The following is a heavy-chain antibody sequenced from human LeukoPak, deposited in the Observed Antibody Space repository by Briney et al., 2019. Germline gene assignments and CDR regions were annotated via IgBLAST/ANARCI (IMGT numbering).Heavy chain of an antibody. CDR2: MNPNSGNT. Sequence: GASVKVSCKASAYTFTSYDINWVRQATGQGLEWMGWMNPNSGNTGYAQKFQGRVTMTRNTSISTAYMELSRLRSDDTAVYYCASLVAVAGATGYYYYGMDVWGQGTTVTVSS. V-gene: IGHV1-8*01. CDR1: AYTFTSYD. J-gene: IGHJ6*02. CDR3: ASLVAVAGATGYYYYGMDV. D-gene: IGHD6-19*01.